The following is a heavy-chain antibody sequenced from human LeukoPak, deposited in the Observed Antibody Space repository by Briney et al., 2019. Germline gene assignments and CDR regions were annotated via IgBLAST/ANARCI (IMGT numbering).Heavy chain of an antibody. J-gene: IGHJ5*02. D-gene: IGHD5-24*01. Sequence: PGGSLRLSCAASGFTFSSYEMNWVRQAPGKGLEWVSYISSSGSTIYYADSVKGRFTISRDNAKNSLYLQMNSLRAEDTAVYYRARQQRWLQFEWFDPWGQGTLVTVSS. V-gene: IGHV3-48*03. CDR1: GFTFSSYE. CDR3: ARQQRWLQFEWFDP. CDR2: ISSSGSTI.